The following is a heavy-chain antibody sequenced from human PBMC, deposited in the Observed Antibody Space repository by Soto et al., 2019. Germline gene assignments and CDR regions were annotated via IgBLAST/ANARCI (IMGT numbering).Heavy chain of an antibody. CDR1: GYTFTSYA. CDR3: ARAARFVEWLYLVY. J-gene: IGHJ4*02. V-gene: IGHV1-3*01. Sequence: QVQLVQSGAEVKKPGASVKVSCKACGYTFTSYAMHWVRQAPGQRLEWMGWINAGNGNTKYSQKFQGRVTITRDTSASTAYMELSSLRSEDTAVYYCARAARFVEWLYLVYWGQGTLVTVSA. CDR2: INAGNGNT. D-gene: IGHD3-3*01.